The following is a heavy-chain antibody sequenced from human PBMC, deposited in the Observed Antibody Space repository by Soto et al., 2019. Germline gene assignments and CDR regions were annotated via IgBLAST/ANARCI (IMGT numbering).Heavy chain of an antibody. Sequence: QVQLVQSGAEVKKPGASVKVSCKASGYTFTSYGISWVRQAPGQGLEWMGWISAYNGNTNYAQKLQGRVTMTTDTSTSTAYMELRSMRSDDTAVYYCARDVGCSSTSCYRVEVDLPFDYWGQGTLVTVSS. CDR1: GYTFTSYG. D-gene: IGHD2-2*02. J-gene: IGHJ4*02. V-gene: IGHV1-18*01. CDR2: ISAYNGNT. CDR3: ARDVGCSSTSCYRVEVDLPFDY.